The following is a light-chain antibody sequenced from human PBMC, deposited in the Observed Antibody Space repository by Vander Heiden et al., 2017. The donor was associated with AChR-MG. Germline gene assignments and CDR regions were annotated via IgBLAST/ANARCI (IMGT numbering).Light chain of an antibody. V-gene: IGLV2-23*02. CDR3: CSYAARWV. CDR1: SSDVGSYNL. CDR2: EVS. Sequence: QSALTQPASVSGSPGQSNTISCPGTSSDVGSYNLVSWYQQHPGKAPKLMIYEVSKRPSGVSNRFSGSKSGNTASLTISGLQAEDEADYYCCSYAARWVFGGGTKLTVL. J-gene: IGLJ3*02.